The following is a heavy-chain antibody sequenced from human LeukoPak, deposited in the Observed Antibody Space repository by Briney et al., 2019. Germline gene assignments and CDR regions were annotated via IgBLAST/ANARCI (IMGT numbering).Heavy chain of an antibody. CDR2: IYYSGST. V-gene: IGHV4-39*07. J-gene: IGHJ4*02. CDR3: ARETSLAGFASGLGFNY. Sequence: SETLSLTCTVSGGSISSSSYYWGWIRQPPGKGLEWIGSIYYSGSTYYNPSLKSRVTISVDTSKNQFSLKLTSVTAADTATYYCARETSLAGFASGLGFNYWGQGILVTVSS. D-gene: IGHD6-19*01. CDR1: GGSISSSSYY.